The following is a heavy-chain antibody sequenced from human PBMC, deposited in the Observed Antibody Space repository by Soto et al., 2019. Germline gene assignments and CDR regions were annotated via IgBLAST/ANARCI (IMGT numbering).Heavy chain of an antibody. V-gene: IGHV3-7*03. J-gene: IGHJ4*02. Sequence: EVHLVESGGGLVQPGGSLRLSCAASGFTFSSYGMSWVGQAPGKGLEWVANIKQDGSEKFYVDSVKGRFTVSRDNAKNSLYLQMNSLRAEDTAVYYCARDGSGWYWGQGTLVTVSS. CDR3: ARDGSGWY. CDR1: GFTFSSYG. CDR2: IKQDGSEK. D-gene: IGHD6-19*01.